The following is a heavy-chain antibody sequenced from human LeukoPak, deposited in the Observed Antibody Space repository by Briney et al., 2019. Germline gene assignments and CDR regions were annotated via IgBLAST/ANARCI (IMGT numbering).Heavy chain of an antibody. Sequence: GGSLRLSCAASGFTFSSYAMSWVRQAPGKGLEWVSAISGSGGSTYYADSVKGRFTISRGNSKNTLYLQMNSLRAEDTAVYYCANNIVATMGPVHWGQGTLVTVSS. CDR3: ANNIVATMGPVH. V-gene: IGHV3-23*01. CDR2: ISGSGGST. CDR1: GFTFSSYA. J-gene: IGHJ4*02. D-gene: IGHD5-12*01.